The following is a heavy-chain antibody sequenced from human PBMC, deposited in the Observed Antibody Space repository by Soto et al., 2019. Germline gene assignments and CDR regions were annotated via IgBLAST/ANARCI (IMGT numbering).Heavy chain of an antibody. V-gene: IGHV1-8*01. CDR3: ARGPYTVLAAVNGGYYYYYYYMDV. D-gene: IGHD2-2*01. CDR1: GYTFTSYD. Sequence: ASVKVSCKASGYTFTSYDINWVRQATGQGLEWMGWMNPNSGNTGYAQKFQGRVTMTRNTSISTAYMELSSLRSEDTAVYYCARGPYTVLAAVNGGYYYYYYYMDVWGKGTTVTVSS. CDR2: MNPNSGNT. J-gene: IGHJ6*03.